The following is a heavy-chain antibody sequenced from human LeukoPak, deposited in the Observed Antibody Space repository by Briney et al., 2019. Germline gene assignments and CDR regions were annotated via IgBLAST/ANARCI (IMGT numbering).Heavy chain of an antibody. CDR3: AREFGYRGYIDY. CDR2: IDHIEREK. CDR1: GFTFSKYW. V-gene: IGHV3-7*03. D-gene: IGHD5-12*01. Sequence: GGSLRLSCAASGFTFSKYWMSWVRQAPGKGLDWVANIDHIEREKYYVDSVKGRFTISRDNAKNSLYLQINSLRADDTGVYYCAREFGYRGYIDYWGLGTLVTVSS. J-gene: IGHJ4*03.